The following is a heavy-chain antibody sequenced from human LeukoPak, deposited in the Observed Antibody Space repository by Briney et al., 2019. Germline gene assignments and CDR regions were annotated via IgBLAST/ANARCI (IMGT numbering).Heavy chain of an antibody. V-gene: IGHV5-51*01. D-gene: IGHD6-6*01. J-gene: IGHJ4*02. CDR1: GYRFFSHW. CDR2: IYPGDSDT. CDR3: AIHPSRIAAPYYFDY. Sequence: GESLKISCKGSGYRFFSHWIGWVRQKPGKGLEWMGIIYPGDSDTRYSPSFQGQVTISADTSINTAYLQWSSLKASDTAMYYCAIHPSRIAAPYYFDYWGQGTLVTVSS.